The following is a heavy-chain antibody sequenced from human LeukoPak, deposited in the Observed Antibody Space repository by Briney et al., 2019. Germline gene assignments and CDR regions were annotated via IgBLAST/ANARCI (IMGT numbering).Heavy chain of an antibody. CDR3: ARDSSLEWLIYYGMDV. CDR2: ITASGTAM. D-gene: IGHD3-3*01. V-gene: IGHV3-48*01. CDR1: GFTFSSYS. J-gene: IGHJ6*02. Sequence: GGSLRLSCAASGFTFSSYSMNWVRQAPGKGLEWVSHITASGTAMFYADSVKGRFTTSRDNSKNTLYLQMNSLRAEDTAVYYCARDSSLEWLIYYGMDVWGQGTTVTVSS.